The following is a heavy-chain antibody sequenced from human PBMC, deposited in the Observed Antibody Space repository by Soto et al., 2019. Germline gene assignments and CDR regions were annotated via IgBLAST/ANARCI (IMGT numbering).Heavy chain of an antibody. CDR3: ARQPAEGGDGWYYYGMDV. CDR1: GYSFTSYW. V-gene: IGHV5-51*01. Sequence: RGESLKISCKGSGYSFTSYWIGWVRQMPGKGLEWMGIIYPGDSDTRYSPSFQGQVTISADKSISTAYLQWSSLKASDTAMYYCARQPAEGGDGWYYYGMDVWGQGTTVTVSS. CDR2: IYPGDSDT. J-gene: IGHJ6*02. D-gene: IGHD6-19*01.